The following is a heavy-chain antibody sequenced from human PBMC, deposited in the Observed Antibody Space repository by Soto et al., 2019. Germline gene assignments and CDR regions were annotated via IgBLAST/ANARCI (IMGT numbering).Heavy chain of an antibody. CDR3: AREERGRLMVYAILGFVGG. V-gene: IGHV1-2*02. CDR1: GYTFTGYY. J-gene: IGHJ4*02. CDR2: INPNSGGT. Sequence: QVQLVQSGAEVKKPGASVKVSCKASGYTFTGYYMHWVRQAPGQGLEWMGWINPNSGGTNYAQKFQGRVTMTRDTSISTAYMELSSLRSDDTAVYYCAREERGRLMVYAILGFVGGWGQGTLVTVSS. D-gene: IGHD2-8*01.